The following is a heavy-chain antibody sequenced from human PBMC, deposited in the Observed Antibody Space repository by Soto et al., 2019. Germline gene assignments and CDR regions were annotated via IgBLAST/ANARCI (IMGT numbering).Heavy chain of an antibody. CDR2: ISYDGSNK. Sequence: GGSLRLSCAASGFTFSSYAMHWVRQAPGKGLEWVAVISYDGSNKYYADSVKGRFTISRDNSKNTLYLQMNSLRAEDTAVYHCARDQRSAGVVIVYWGQGTLVTVSS. J-gene: IGHJ4*02. D-gene: IGHD3-3*01. CDR1: GFTFSSYA. V-gene: IGHV3-30-3*01. CDR3: ARDQRSAGVVIVY.